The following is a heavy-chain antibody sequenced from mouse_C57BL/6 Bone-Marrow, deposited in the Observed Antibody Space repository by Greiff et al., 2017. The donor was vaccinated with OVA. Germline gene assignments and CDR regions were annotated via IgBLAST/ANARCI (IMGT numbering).Heavy chain of an antibody. D-gene: IGHD4-1*01. Sequence: DVKLVESGGDLVKPGGSLKLSCAASGFTFSSYGMSWVRQTPDKRLAWVATISSGGSYTYYPDSVKGRFTISRDNAKNTLYLQLSSLKSEDTAMEYGARRTGRGPWFAYGGQGTLVTVSA. CDR1: GFTFSSYG. J-gene: IGHJ3*01. CDR2: ISSGGSYT. CDR3: ARRTGRGPWFAY. V-gene: IGHV5-6*02.